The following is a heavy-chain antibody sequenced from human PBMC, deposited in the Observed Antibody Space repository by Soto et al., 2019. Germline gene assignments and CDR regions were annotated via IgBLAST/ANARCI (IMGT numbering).Heavy chain of an antibody. V-gene: IGHV1-69*13. CDR2: IIPIFGTA. CDR1: GGTFSSYA. D-gene: IGHD4-17*01. CDR3: ARGAGATVTLLTD. J-gene: IGHJ4*02. Sequence: SVKVSCKASGGTFSSYAISWVRQAPGQGLEWMGGIIPIFGTANYAQKFQGRVAITADESTSTAYMELSSLRSEDTAVYYCARGAGATVTLLTDWGQGTLVTVSS.